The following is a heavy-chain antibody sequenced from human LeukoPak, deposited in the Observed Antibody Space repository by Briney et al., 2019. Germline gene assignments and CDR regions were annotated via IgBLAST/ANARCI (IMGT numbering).Heavy chain of an antibody. CDR2: ISYDGSNK. J-gene: IGHJ4*02. V-gene: IGHV3-30*04. Sequence: RXXRXKGVEWVAVISYDGSNKYYADSVKGRFTISRDNSKNTLYLQMNSLRAEDTAVYYCARDGFDYWGQGTLVTVSS. CDR3: ARDGFDY.